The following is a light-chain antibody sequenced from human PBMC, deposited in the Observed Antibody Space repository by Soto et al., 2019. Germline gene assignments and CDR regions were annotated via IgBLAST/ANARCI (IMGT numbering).Light chain of an antibody. CDR3: QQYNNWWT. Sequence: EIVMTQSPATLSVSPGETATLSCRASQSVSTSLAWYQQKPGQAPRLLISGASPRATGVPARFSGSGSETEFTLTISSLQSEDFAVYYWQQYNNWWTFGQGTKVESK. V-gene: IGKV3-15*01. CDR2: GAS. CDR1: QSVSTS. J-gene: IGKJ1*01.